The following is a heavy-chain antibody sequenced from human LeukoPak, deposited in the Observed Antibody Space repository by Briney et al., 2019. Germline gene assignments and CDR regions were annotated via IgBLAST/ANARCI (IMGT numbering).Heavy chain of an antibody. Sequence: GGSLRLSCAASGFTFSYYAMHWVRQAPGKGLEWVAVISYDGSSKYYADSVKGRFTISRDNSHNTLYLQMNSLRVEDTAVYYCARDYYCSGGSCLYFDHWGQGTLVTVSS. CDR3: ARDYYCSGGSCLYFDH. CDR1: GFTFSYYA. V-gene: IGHV3-30-3*01. CDR2: ISYDGSSK. J-gene: IGHJ4*02. D-gene: IGHD2-15*01.